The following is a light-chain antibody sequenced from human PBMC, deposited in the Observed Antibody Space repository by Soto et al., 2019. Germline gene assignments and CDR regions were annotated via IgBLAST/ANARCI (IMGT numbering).Light chain of an antibody. CDR3: SSYSISTAYL. J-gene: IGLJ1*01. CDR1: SSDVGGYDY. V-gene: IGLV2-14*01. Sequence: QSALTQPASVSGSPGQSITISCTGTSSDVGGYDYVSWYQLHPGKAPKLMVFEVSNRPSGVSYPLSGSKSGNTASLTISGLQAEDEADYFCSSYSISTAYLFGTGTKVTVL. CDR2: EVS.